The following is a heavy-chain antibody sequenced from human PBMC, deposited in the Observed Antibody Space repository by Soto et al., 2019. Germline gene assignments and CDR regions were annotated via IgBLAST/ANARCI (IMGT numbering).Heavy chain of an antibody. J-gene: IGHJ6*02. Sequence: SETLSLTCAVSGGSISSGGYSWSWIRQPPGKGLEWIGYIYHSGSTYYNPSLKSRVTISVDRSKNQFSLKLSSVTAADTAVYYCARGGVYYGMDVWGQGTTVTV. D-gene: IGHD3-10*01. CDR1: GGSISSGGYS. CDR3: ARGGVYYGMDV. V-gene: IGHV4-30-2*01. CDR2: IYHSGST.